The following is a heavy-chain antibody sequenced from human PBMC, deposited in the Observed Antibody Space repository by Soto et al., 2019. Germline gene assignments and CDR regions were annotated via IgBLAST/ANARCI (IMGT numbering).Heavy chain of an antibody. CDR2: ISGSGGST. D-gene: IGHD6-19*01. CDR1: GFTFSSYA. CDR3: ARQYKSGPYLGFACDI. V-gene: IGHV3-23*01. J-gene: IGHJ3*02. Sequence: PGGSLRLSCAASGFTFSSYAMSWVRQAPGKGLEWVSAISGSGGSTYYADSVKGRFTISRDNSKNTLYLQMNSLRAEDTAVYYCARQYKSGPYLGFACDIWGQGTMLTVS.